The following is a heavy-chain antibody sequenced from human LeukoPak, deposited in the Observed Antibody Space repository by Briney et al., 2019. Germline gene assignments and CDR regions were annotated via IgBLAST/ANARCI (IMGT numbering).Heavy chain of an antibody. J-gene: IGHJ4*02. CDR2: ISGSGGST. D-gene: IGHD2-15*01. V-gene: IGHV3-23*01. Sequence: GGSLRLSCAASGFTFSSYAMSWVRQAPGKGLEWVSAISGSGGSTYYADSVKGRFTISRDNSKNTPYLQMNSLRAEDTAVYYCAKIGGRLVVNFDYWGQGTLVTVSS. CDR1: GFTFSSYA. CDR3: AKIGGRLVVNFDY.